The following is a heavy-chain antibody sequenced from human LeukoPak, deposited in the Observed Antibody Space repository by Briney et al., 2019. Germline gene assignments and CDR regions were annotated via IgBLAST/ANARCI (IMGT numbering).Heavy chain of an antibody. Sequence: PGGSLRLSCAASGFTFSSYAMHWVRQAPGKGLEWVAVISYDGSNKYYADSVKGRFTASRDNSKNTLYLQMNSLRAEDTAVYYCARDQVPLWFGELHYGMDVWGQGTTVTVSS. D-gene: IGHD3-10*01. CDR3: ARDQVPLWFGELHYGMDV. J-gene: IGHJ6*02. CDR2: ISYDGSNK. V-gene: IGHV3-30-3*01. CDR1: GFTFSSYA.